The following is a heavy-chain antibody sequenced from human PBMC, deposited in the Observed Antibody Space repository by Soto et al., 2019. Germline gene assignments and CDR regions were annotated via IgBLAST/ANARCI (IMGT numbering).Heavy chain of an antibody. CDR3: ARQLAYSSGWGPIDY. D-gene: IGHD6-19*01. CDR1: GYSFTSYW. V-gene: IGHV5-51*01. CDR2: IYPGDSDT. J-gene: IGHJ4*02. Sequence: GESLKISCKGSGYSFTSYWIGWVRQMPGKGLEWMGIIYPGDSDTRYSPSFQGQVTISADKSISTAYLQWSSLKASDTAMYYCARQLAYSSGWGPIDYWGQGTLVTVSS.